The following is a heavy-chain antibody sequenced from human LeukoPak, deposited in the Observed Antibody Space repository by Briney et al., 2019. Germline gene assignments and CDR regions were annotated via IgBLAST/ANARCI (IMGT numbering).Heavy chain of an antibody. D-gene: IGHD6-6*01. J-gene: IGHJ5*02. CDR1: GYTFTSYY. V-gene: IGHV1-46*01. CDR2: INPSGGST. CDR3: ARAGVAARRVENWFDP. Sequence: ASVKVSCKASGYTFTSYYMHWVRQAPGQGLEWMGIINPSGGSTSYAQKFQGRVTMTRDTSTSTVYMELSSLRSDDTAVYYCARAGVAARRVENWFDPWGQGTLVTVSS.